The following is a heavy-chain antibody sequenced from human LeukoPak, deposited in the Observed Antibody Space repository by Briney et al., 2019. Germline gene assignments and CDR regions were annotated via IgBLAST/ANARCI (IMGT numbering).Heavy chain of an antibody. V-gene: IGHV6-1*01. Sequence: SETLSLTCAHSGDRLSRNSAAWNWVRQYPTRGLEWPGRTNCWTRWYNDYAVSVKSPISINPDTSKNQFSLQLNSVTPEDTAVYDWTRRGPAGSSASGMDVWGQGTTVTVSS. CDR2: TNCWTRWYN. D-gene: IGHD6-6*01. CDR1: GDRLSRNSAA. CDR3: TRRGPAGSSASGMDV. J-gene: IGHJ6*02.